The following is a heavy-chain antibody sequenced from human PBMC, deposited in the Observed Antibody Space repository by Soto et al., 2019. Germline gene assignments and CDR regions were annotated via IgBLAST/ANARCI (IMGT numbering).Heavy chain of an antibody. D-gene: IGHD4-17*01. CDR2: IIPILGIP. CDR1: GATLNNYI. J-gene: IGHJ5*02. Sequence: QVNLVQSGAEVRKPGSSVKVSCKTSGATLNNYIIGWVRQAPGQGLEWMGRIIPILGIPNYSQRFQDRLAITGARSTSTLYMELSRPKSDDTAIFFCGRGGVVDYGDYNTWGQGTLVTVSS. CDR3: GRGGVVDYGDYNT. V-gene: IGHV1-69*02.